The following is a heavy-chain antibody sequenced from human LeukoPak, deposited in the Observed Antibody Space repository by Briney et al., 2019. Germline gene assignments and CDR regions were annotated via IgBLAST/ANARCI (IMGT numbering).Heavy chain of an antibody. CDR3: ATKTYYDDSSGYFSLPDY. Sequence: ASVKVSCKVSGYTLTELSMHWVRQAPGKGLEWMGGFDPEDGETIYAQKFQGRVTMTEDTSTDTAYMELSSLRSEDTAVYYCATKTYYDDSSGYFSLPDYWGQGTLVTVSS. V-gene: IGHV1-24*01. D-gene: IGHD3-22*01. J-gene: IGHJ4*02. CDR2: FDPEDGET. CDR1: GYTLTELS.